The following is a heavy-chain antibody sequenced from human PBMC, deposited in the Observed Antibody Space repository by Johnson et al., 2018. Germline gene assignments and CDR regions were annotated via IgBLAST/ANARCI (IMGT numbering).Heavy chain of an antibody. D-gene: IGHD3-22*01. J-gene: IGHJ3*02. Sequence: EVQLVESGGGLVKPGGSLRLSCAASGFTFSNAWMSWVRQAPGKGLEWVGLIKTKTDGGTTDYAAPVKGRITISRDDSKNTLSLQMNSLKTEDTAVYYCTTDLAMIGGDIWGQGTMVTVSS. CDR2: IKTKTDGGTT. CDR1: GFTFSNAW. CDR3: TTDLAMIGGDI. V-gene: IGHV3-15*01.